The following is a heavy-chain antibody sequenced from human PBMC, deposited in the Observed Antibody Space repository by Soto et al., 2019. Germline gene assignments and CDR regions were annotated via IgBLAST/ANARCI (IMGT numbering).Heavy chain of an antibody. CDR3: AKTSGSYYYYYGMDV. CDR1: GYTFTSYG. CDR2: ISAYNGNT. Sequence: ASVKGSCKASGYTFTSYGISWVRQAPGQGLEWMGWISAYNGNTNYAQKLQGRVTMTTDTSTSTAYMELRSLRSDDTAVYYCAKTSGSYYYYYGMDVWGQGTTVTVSS. J-gene: IGHJ6*02. D-gene: IGHD1-26*01. V-gene: IGHV1-18*01.